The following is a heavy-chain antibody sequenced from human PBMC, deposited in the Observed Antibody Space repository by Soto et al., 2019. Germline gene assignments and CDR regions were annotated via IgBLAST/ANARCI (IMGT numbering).Heavy chain of an antibody. Sequence: GGSLRLSCAASGFTFSSYGMHWVRQAPGKGLEWVAVIWYDGSNKYYADSVKGRFTISRDNAKNSLYLQMNSLRAEDTAVYYCARDPSMAAAGLFDYWGQGTLVTVSS. CDR3: ARDPSMAAAGLFDY. CDR1: GFTFSSYG. CDR2: IWYDGSNK. J-gene: IGHJ4*02. D-gene: IGHD6-13*01. V-gene: IGHV3-33*01.